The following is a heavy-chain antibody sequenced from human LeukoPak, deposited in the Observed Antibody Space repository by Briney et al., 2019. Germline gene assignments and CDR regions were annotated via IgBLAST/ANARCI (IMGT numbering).Heavy chain of an antibody. Sequence: GTSVKVSCKTSGYTFVSYGITWVRQAPGQGLGWMGWISAYNNKTKYGQKFQGRFTMTTDASTNTAHMELKSLSSDDTAIYYCAEDRHYSGVWGSSNWGQGTLVTVSS. J-gene: IGHJ4*02. V-gene: IGHV1-18*01. D-gene: IGHD3-16*01. CDR2: ISAYNNKT. CDR1: GYTFVSYG. CDR3: AEDRHYSGVWGSSN.